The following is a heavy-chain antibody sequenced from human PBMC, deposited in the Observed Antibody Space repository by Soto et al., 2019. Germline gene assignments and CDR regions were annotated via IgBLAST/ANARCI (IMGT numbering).Heavy chain of an antibody. V-gene: IGHV4-30-4*01. CDR1: GGSISSGDYY. CDR3: AIYGSGSSFDY. J-gene: IGHJ4*02. Sequence: QVQLQETGPGLVKPSQTLSLTCTVSGGSISSGDYYWSWIRQPPGKGLEWIGYIYYSGSTYYHPSLKRRVTIPVDTSKNPFTLKLSPVSAAVTAVYYCAIYGSGSSFDYWGEGTVVSVSS. CDR2: IYYSGST. D-gene: IGHD3-10*01.